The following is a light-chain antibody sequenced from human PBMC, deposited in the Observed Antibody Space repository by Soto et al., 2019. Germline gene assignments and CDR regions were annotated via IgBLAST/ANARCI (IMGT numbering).Light chain of an antibody. V-gene: IGLV2-18*02. CDR3: GTWDSSLSAYV. CDR1: SSDVGSYNR. J-gene: IGLJ1*01. Sequence: QCALAQPPSVAGSPRQSVTISCTGTSSDVGSYNRVSWYQQPPGTAPKLIIYEVSNRPSGIPDRFSGSKSGNTATLGITGLQTGDEADYYCGTWDSSLSAYVFGTGTKVTVL. CDR2: EVS.